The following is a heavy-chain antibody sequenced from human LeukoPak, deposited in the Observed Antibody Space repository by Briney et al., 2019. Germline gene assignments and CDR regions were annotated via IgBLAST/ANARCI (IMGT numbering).Heavy chain of an antibody. J-gene: IGHJ4*02. D-gene: IGHD3-10*01. CDR3: AKDLYGSGSYYFDY. CDR2: INYSGTSP. CDR1: GFTFSNYA. Sequence: SGGSLRLSCAASGFTFSNYAMTWVRQAPGKGLEWVSGINYSGTSPYYADPVKGRFSVSRDNSKNTLYLQMNSLRAEDSAVYYCAKDLYGSGSYYFDYWGQGTLVTVSS. V-gene: IGHV3-23*01.